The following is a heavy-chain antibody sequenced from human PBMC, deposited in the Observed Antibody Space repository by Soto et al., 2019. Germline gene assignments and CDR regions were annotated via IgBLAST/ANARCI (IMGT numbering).Heavy chain of an antibody. CDR2: IIPIFGTA. J-gene: IGHJ6*02. V-gene: IGHV1-69*06. CDR3: ASMGYDSSGYYPRAYYYYGMDV. CDR1: GGTFSSYA. D-gene: IGHD3-22*01. Sequence: GASVKVSCKASGGTFSSYAISWVRQAPGQGLEWMGGIIPIFGTANYAQKFQGRVTITVDKSTSTAYMELSSLRSEDTAVYYCASMGYDSSGYYPRAYYYYGMDVWGQGTTVTVSS.